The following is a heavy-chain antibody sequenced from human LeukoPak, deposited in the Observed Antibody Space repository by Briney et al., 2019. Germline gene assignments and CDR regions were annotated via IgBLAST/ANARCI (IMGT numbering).Heavy chain of an antibody. CDR3: ARGGARNMVRGVIDY. V-gene: IGHV4-34*01. D-gene: IGHD3-10*01. CDR2: INHSGST. J-gene: IGHJ4*02. CDR1: GGSFSGYY. Sequence: SETLSLTCAVYGGSFSGYYWSWIRQPPGKGLEWIGEINHSGSTNYNPSLKSRVTISVDTSKNQFSLKLSSVTAADTAVYYCARGGARNMVRGVIDYSGQGTLVTVSS.